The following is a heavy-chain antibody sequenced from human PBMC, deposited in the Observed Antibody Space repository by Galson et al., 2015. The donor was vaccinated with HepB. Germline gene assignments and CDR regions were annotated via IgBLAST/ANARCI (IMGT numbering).Heavy chain of an antibody. CDR2: IEWDDDK. J-gene: IGHJ4*02. D-gene: IGHD6-19*01. CDR1: GFSLDTSAMC. CDR3: ARAHSSGWYADS. V-gene: IGHV2-70*01. Sequence: PALVKPTQTLTLTCTFSGFSLDTSAMCVSWIRQPPGKALEWLALIEWDDDKYYNPSLKTRLTISKDTSKNQVVLTMTDMDPVDTATYYCARAHSSGWYADSWGQGTLVTVSS.